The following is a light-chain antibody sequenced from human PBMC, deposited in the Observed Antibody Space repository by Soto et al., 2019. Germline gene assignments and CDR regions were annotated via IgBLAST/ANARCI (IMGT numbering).Light chain of an antibody. V-gene: IGKV1-39*01. CDR2: AAS. CDR3: QQSYSPLAIT. Sequence: DIQMTQSPSSLSASVGDRVTITCRASESISRHLNWYQQKPGKAPKLLIYAASSLQNGVPSRFSGGGSGTDFTLTISNLQPEDSATYYCQQSYSPLAITFGQGTRLEIK. J-gene: IGKJ5*01. CDR1: ESISRH.